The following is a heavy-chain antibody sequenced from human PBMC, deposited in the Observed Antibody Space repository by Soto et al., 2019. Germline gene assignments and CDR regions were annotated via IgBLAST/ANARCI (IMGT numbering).Heavy chain of an antibody. J-gene: IGHJ5*02. CDR3: ARAQGGYGTLLNWFDP. D-gene: IGHD5-18*01. CDR2: FDPEDGET. V-gene: IGHV1-24*01. Sequence: ASVKVSCKVSGYTLTELSMHWVRQAPGKGLEWMGGFDPEDGETIYAQKFQGRATMTEDTSTDTAYMELSSLRSEDTAVYYCARAQGGYGTLLNWFDPWGQGTLVTVSS. CDR1: GYTLTELS.